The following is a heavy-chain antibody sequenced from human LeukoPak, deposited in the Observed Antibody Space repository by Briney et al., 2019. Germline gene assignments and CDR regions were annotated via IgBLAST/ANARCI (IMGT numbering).Heavy chain of an antibody. CDR1: GFTFSSYI. V-gene: IGHV3-48*04. Sequence: GGSLRLSCAASGFTFSSYIMTWVRQAPGKGLEWVSTIINSDGTTYYADSVRGRFTIFRDNAKDSVYLQMNSLRAEDSATYYCVREGFYFFDFWGQGTLVTVSS. CDR2: IINSDGTT. CDR3: VREGFYFFDF. J-gene: IGHJ4*01.